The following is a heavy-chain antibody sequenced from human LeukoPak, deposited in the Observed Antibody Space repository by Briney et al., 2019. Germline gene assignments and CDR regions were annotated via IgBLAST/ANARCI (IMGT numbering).Heavy chain of an antibody. CDR3: TRSLYGSRTDY. D-gene: IGHD2-15*01. CDR2: ISSDGSST. J-gene: IGHJ4*02. Sequence: GRSLRLSCAASGFTFSNYWKPWVRLAPGKGLVWVSRISSDGSSTSYADSVKGRFTISRDNAKNTLYLQMNSLRAEDTAVYFCTRSLYGSRTDYWGQGTLVTVSS. CDR1: GFTFSNYW. V-gene: IGHV3-74*01.